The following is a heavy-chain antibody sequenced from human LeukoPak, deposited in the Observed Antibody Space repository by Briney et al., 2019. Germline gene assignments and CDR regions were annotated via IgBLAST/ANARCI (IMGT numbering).Heavy chain of an antibody. CDR1: GFTVSSNH. Sequence: GGSLRLSCAASGFTVSSNHMSWVRQAPGKGLEWVSVIYSGGSTDYADSVKGRITISRDNLKNTLYLQMNTLRAEDTAVYYCARGPAGYNWGQGTLVTVSS. CDR2: IYSGGST. D-gene: IGHD1-1*01. J-gene: IGHJ4*02. V-gene: IGHV3-53*01. CDR3: ARGPAGYN.